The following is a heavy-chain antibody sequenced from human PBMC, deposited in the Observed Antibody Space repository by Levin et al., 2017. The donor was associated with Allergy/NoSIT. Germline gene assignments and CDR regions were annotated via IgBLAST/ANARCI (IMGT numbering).Heavy chain of an antibody. CDR3: ARRGTRDYDDNVDG. V-gene: IGHV5-51*01. D-gene: IGHD1-1*01. J-gene: IGHJ6*03. CDR2: IYPGDSDI. CDR1: GYSFTSYW. Sequence: AASVKVSCQGSGYSFTSYWIGWVRQTPGKGLEWMGNIYPGDSDISYIPSFQGQFTISADNSISTPYLQWSSLTASDPAIYYCARRGTRDYDDNVDGWGKGTTVTVAS.